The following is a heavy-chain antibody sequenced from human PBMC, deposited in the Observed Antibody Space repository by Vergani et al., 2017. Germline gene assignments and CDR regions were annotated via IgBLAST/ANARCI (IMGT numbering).Heavy chain of an antibody. D-gene: IGHD2-2*01. CDR3: ATSYCSSTSCPFQH. CDR1: GFTFSSYA. V-gene: IGHV3-30-3*01. CDR2: ISYDGSNK. Sequence: QVQLVESGGGVVQPGRSLRLSCAASGFTFSSYAMHWVRQAPGKGLEWVAVISYDGSNKYYADSVKGRFTISRDNSKNTLYLQMNSLRAEDTAVYYCATSYCSSTSCPFQHGGQGTLVTVSS. J-gene: IGHJ1*01.